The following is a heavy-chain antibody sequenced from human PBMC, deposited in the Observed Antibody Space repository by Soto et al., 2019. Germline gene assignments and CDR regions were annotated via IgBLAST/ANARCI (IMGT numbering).Heavy chain of an antibody. V-gene: IGHV3-11*01. CDR2: IGRSEDPS. D-gene: IGHD2-15*01. Sequence: GGSLRLACTASVFTFSDYYMVLIRRFRGRGLEWVASIGRSEDPSYYIDSVKGRFTISRDNGKNSLYMQMNSLRGEDTAIYHCASFVGGGSLSQDLEYWGPGSMVTVSS. CDR1: VFTFSDYY. J-gene: IGHJ4*02. CDR3: ASFVGGGSLSQDLEY.